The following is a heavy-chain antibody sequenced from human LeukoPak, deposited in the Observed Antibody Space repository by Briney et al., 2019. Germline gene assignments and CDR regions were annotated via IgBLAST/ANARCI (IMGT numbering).Heavy chain of an antibody. V-gene: IGHV4-38-2*01. J-gene: IGHJ3*02. D-gene: IGHD3-10*01. CDR2: IYHSGST. Sequence: PSETLSLTCAVSGYSISSGYYWGWIRQPPGKGLEWIGSIYHSGSTYYNPSLKSRVTISVDTSKNQFSLKLSSVTAADTAVYYCARAELLWFGELYRSGAFDIWGQGTMVTVSS. CDR3: ARAELLWFGELYRSGAFDI. CDR1: GYSISSGYY.